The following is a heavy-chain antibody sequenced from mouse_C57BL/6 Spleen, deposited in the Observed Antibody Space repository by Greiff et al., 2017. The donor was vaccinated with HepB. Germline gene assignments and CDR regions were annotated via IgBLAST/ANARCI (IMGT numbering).Heavy chain of an antibody. CDR3: ARGRPGYYAREY. Sequence: VQLQQSGAELVKPGASVKISCKASGYAFSSYWMNWVKQRPGKGLEWIGQIYPGDGDTNYNGKFKGKSTLTADKSSSTAYMQLSSLTSEDSAVYICARGRPGYYAREYWGQGTSVTVSS. CDR1: GYAFSSYW. CDR2: IYPGDGDT. V-gene: IGHV1-80*01. J-gene: IGHJ4*01.